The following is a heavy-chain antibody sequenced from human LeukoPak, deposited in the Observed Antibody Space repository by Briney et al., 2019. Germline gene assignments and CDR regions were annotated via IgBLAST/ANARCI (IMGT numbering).Heavy chain of an antibody. J-gene: IGHJ6*02. V-gene: IGHV3-7*01. CDR2: IKQDGSEK. Sequence: GGSLRLSCAASGFTFSSYWMSWVRQAPGKGLEWVANIKQDGSEKYCVDSVKGRFTISRDNAKNSLYLQMNSLRAEDTAVYYCARGAGAVAGHYYYYGMDVWGQGTTVTVSS. CDR3: ARGAGAVAGHYYYYGMDV. CDR1: GFTFSSYW. D-gene: IGHD6-19*01.